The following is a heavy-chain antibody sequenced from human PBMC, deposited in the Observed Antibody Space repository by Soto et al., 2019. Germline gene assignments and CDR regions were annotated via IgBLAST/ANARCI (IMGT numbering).Heavy chain of an antibody. D-gene: IGHD2-21*01. V-gene: IGHV3-23*01. CDR3: TKNKVNYRLDY. J-gene: IGHJ4*02. Sequence: EVQVLDSGGGLVQSGRSLRLSCEASGFTFSTYPMSWVRQAPGKGLEWVSTITGGGTTYYADSVRGRLTLSRDNPKNTLYLQMNSLRVEDTAVYYCTKNKVNYRLDYWGQGTLVTVSS. CDR2: ITGGGTT. CDR1: GFTFSTYP.